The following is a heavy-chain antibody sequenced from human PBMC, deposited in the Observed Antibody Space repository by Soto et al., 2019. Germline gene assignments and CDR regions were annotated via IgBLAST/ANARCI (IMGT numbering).Heavy chain of an antibody. Sequence: QVQLVQSGAEVKQPGSSVKVSCKSSGGTFSSYAISWVRQAPGQGLEWMGGIIPIFGTANYAQKFQGRVTMTVDESTSTAYMELSSLRSEDTAVYYCASSAMVHYYYGMDVWGQGTTVTVSS. J-gene: IGHJ6*02. CDR3: ASSAMVHYYYGMDV. CDR2: IIPIFGTA. V-gene: IGHV1-69*12. D-gene: IGHD3-10*01. CDR1: GGTFSSYA.